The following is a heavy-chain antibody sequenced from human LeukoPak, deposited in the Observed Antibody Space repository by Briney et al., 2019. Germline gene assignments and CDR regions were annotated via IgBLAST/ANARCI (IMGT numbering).Heavy chain of an antibody. V-gene: IGHV3-74*01. Sequence: GSLRLSCAASGFTFSSYWMHWVRQAPGKGLVWVSRINTDGSITTYADSVKGRFTISRDNAKNTLYLQMNSLRAEDTAVYYCARGRSSNWFDYWGQGTLVTVSS. CDR1: GFTFSSYW. CDR3: ARGRSSNWFDY. D-gene: IGHD6-13*01. CDR2: INTDGSIT. J-gene: IGHJ4*02.